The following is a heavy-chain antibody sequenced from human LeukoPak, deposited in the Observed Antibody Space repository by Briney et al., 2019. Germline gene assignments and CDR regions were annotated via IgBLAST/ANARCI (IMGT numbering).Heavy chain of an antibody. J-gene: IGHJ5*02. Sequence: PGGSLRPSCAASGFTFSSYAMSWVRQAPGKGLEWVSAISGSGGSTYYADSVKGRFTISRDNSKNSLYLQMNSLRAEDTAVYYCASRNPGYPSPGWFDPWGQGTLVTVSS. V-gene: IGHV3-23*01. CDR2: ISGSGGST. CDR1: GFTFSSYA. D-gene: IGHD5-12*01. CDR3: ASRNPGYPSPGWFDP.